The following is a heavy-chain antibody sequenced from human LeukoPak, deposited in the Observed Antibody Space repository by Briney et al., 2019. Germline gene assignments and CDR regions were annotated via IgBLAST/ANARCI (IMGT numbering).Heavy chain of an antibody. V-gene: IGHV4-34*01. CDR2: INHSGST. D-gene: IGHD3-22*01. CDR3: ARVRWLHAYYSYYYMDV. CDR1: GGSFSGYY. Sequence: SETLSLTCAVYGGSFSGYYWSWIRQPPGKGLEWIGEINHSGSTNYNPSLKSRVTISVDTSKNQFSLKLSSVTAADTAVYYCARVRWLHAYYSYYYMDVWGRGTTVTVSS. J-gene: IGHJ6*03.